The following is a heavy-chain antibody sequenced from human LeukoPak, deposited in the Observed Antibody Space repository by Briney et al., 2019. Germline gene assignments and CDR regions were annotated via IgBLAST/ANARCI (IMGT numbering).Heavy chain of an antibody. CDR2: INHSGST. CDR3: ARSYYYGSGSYPFDY. Sequence: SETLSLTCVVYGGSFSGYYWSWIRQPPGKGLEWIGEINHSGSTNYNPSLKSRVTISVDTSKNQFSLKLSSVTAADTAVYYCARSYYYGSGSYPFDYWGQGTLVTVSS. D-gene: IGHD3-10*01. CDR1: GGSFSGYY. J-gene: IGHJ4*02. V-gene: IGHV4-34*01.